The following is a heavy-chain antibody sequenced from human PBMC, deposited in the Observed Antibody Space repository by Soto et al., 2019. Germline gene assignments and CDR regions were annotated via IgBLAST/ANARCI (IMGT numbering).Heavy chain of an antibody. V-gene: IGHV3-30*18. Sequence: QVQLVESGGGVVQPGRSLRLSCAASGFTFSSYGMHWVRQAPGKGLEWVAVISYDGSNKYYADSVKGRFTISRDNSKNREELQMHSLGAEDMAVYYCAKGSRRGWYSSPFDYWGQGTLVTVSS. CDR3: AKGSRRGWYSSPFDY. CDR1: GFTFSSYG. D-gene: IGHD6-19*01. J-gene: IGHJ4*02. CDR2: ISYDGSNK.